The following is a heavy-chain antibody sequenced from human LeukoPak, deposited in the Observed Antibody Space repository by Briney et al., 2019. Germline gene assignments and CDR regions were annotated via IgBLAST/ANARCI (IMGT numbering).Heavy chain of an antibody. CDR3: ALGGSSDLEWLVDYFDH. CDR1: VYTFSGYF. Sequence: GASVTVSFKTSVYTFSGYFIHWIGQAPGQGREGMGRMNPNTGGTNYAQKFQGRVTMNSDRSIRAAYMDLSRLSVDDSAVYYCALGGSSDLEWLVDYFDHWGQGSLVLVSS. CDR2: MNPNTGGT. J-gene: IGHJ4*02. D-gene: IGHD3-3*01. V-gene: IGHV1-2*06.